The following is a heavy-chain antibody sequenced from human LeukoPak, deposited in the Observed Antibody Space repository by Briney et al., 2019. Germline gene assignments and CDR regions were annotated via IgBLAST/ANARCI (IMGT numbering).Heavy chain of an antibody. D-gene: IGHD6-13*01. V-gene: IGHV3-53*01. CDR1: GFTVSSNY. CDR2: IYSGGST. Sequence: GGSLRLSCAASGFTVSSNYMSWVRQAPGKGLEWVSVIYSGGSTYYADSVKGRFTISRDNSKNTLYLQMNSLRAEDTAVYYCASRSSWYNFDYWGQGTLVTVSS. J-gene: IGHJ4*02. CDR3: ASRSSWYNFDY.